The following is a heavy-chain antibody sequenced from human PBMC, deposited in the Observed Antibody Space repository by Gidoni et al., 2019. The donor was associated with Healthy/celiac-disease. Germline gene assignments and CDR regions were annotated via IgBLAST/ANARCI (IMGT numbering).Heavy chain of an antibody. CDR1: GFTFSSSD. Sequence: EVQLVASGGGLVQPGGSLRLSCAASGFTFSSSDMHWVRQATGKGLEWVSAIGTAGDTYYPGSVKGRFTISRENAKNSLYLQMNSLRAGDTAVYYCARAYTIDYSKRNYYYYGMDVWGQGTTVTVSS. D-gene: IGHD4-4*01. CDR2: IGTAGDT. V-gene: IGHV3-13*01. J-gene: IGHJ6*02. CDR3: ARAYTIDYSKRNYYYYGMDV.